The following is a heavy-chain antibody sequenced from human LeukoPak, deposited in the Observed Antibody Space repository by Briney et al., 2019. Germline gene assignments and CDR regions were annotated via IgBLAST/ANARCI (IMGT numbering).Heavy chain of an antibody. Sequence: GESLKISCQASGYSFSSEWMVWARQVPGKGRGWRGILFPTASKTTYSPSFQGQVTIPADKSISTAYLQWSSLKASDTAMYYCTRGCSGGSCSRDAMDVWGQGTMVTVSS. CDR3: TRGCSGGSCSRDAMDV. CDR2: LFPTASKT. V-gene: IGHV5-51*01. CDR1: GYSFSSEW. D-gene: IGHD2-15*01. J-gene: IGHJ6*02.